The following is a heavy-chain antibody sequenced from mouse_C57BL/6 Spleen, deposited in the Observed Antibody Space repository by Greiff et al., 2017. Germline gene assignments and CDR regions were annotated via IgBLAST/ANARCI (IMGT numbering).Heavy chain of an antibody. D-gene: IGHD2-3*01. CDR3: ARTPIYDGYLYAMDY. CDR1: GFSLTSYA. J-gene: IGHJ4*01. Sequence: VKLVESGPGLVAPSQSLSITCTVSGFSLTSYAISWVRQPPGKGLEWLGVIWTGGGTNYNSALKSRLSISKDNSKSQVFLKMNSLQTDDTARYYCARTPIYDGYLYAMDYWGQGTSVTVSS. V-gene: IGHV2-9-1*01. CDR2: IWTGGGT.